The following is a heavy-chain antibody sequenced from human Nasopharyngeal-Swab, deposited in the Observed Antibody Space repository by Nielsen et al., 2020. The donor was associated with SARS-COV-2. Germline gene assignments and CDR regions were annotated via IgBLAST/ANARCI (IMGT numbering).Heavy chain of an antibody. V-gene: IGHV3-23*01. CDR2: ISSIGGST. CDR3: AKLGVRLATLGSDY. Sequence: GGSLRLSFAASGFTFSSYAMSWVRQAPGKGLEWVSAISSIGGSTYYADSVKGRFTISRDNSKNTLYRQMDSLRAEDTAVYYCAKLGVRLATLGSDYWGQGTLVTVSS. D-gene: IGHD3-16*01. J-gene: IGHJ4*02. CDR1: GFTFSSYA.